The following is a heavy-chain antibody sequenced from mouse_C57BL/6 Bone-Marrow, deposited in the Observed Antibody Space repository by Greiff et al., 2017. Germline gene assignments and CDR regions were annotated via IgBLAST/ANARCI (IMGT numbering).Heavy chain of an antibody. CDR3: SRQVTTVLATKYFDV. V-gene: IGHV5-9*01. Sequence: EVQLVESGGGLVKPGGSLKLSCAASGFTFSSYTMSWVRQTPEKRLQWVAAISGGGGNTYSPDSVKGRFTISRDNDKNIRYLQRSSLRSEDTALYYCSRQVTTVLATKYFDVWGTGTTVTVSS. CDR2: ISGGGGNT. D-gene: IGHD1-1*01. CDR1: GFTFSSYT. J-gene: IGHJ1*03.